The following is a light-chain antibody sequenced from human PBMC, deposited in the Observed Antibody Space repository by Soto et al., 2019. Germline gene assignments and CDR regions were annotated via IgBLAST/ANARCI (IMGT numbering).Light chain of an antibody. CDR3: QQYVSSPHT. J-gene: IGKJ2*01. V-gene: IGKV3-20*01. CDR1: QSVSSSY. Sequence: EIVLTQSPGTLSLSPGERATLSCRASQSVSSSYLAWYQHKPGQAPRLLIYGASSRATGLPDRFSGSGSGTDFTLTISRLEPEDFAVYYCQQYVSSPHTFGQGTKLEIK. CDR2: GAS.